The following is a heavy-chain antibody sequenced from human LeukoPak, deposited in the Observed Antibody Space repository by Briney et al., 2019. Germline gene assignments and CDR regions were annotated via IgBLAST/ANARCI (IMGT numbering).Heavy chain of an antibody. Sequence: PSETLSLTCTVSSGSVSNSQYYWAWVRQPPGKGLEWLGSIFYSGNTHYNPSLKSPVTISIDTSKNQFSLKVSSVTAADTAIYYCARDLSFDWFPYYFDYWGQGILVTVSS. J-gene: IGHJ4*02. CDR1: SGSVSNSQYY. V-gene: IGHV4-39*07. CDR3: ARDLSFDWFPYYFDY. CDR2: IFYSGNT. D-gene: IGHD3-9*01.